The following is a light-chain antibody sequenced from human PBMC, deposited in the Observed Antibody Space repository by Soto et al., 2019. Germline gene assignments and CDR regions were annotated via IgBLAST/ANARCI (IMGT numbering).Light chain of an antibody. CDR3: QQGDAFPLT. CDR1: QGVSSW. Sequence: DLPMTQSPSSVSAFVGDRVTITCRASQGVSSWLAWYQQKPGKAPNLLIYAASSLQSGVPSRFSGSGSGTDFTLTITNLQPEDFATYYCQQGDAFPLTFGGGTKVEIK. CDR2: AAS. V-gene: IGKV1D-12*01. J-gene: IGKJ4*01.